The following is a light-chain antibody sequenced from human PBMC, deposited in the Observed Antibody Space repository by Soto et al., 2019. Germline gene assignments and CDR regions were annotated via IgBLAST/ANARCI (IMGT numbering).Light chain of an antibody. CDR2: GAS. Sequence: MTQSPSTLSGSVGDRVTITCRASEKSSTNLAWYQQKPGQAPRLLIYGASTRATGIPDRFSGSGSGTEFTLTISSLQPEDFAVYYCQQYHNWPPWTFGQGTKVDIK. J-gene: IGKJ1*01. CDR1: EKSSTN. V-gene: IGKV3-15*01. CDR3: QQYHNWPPWT.